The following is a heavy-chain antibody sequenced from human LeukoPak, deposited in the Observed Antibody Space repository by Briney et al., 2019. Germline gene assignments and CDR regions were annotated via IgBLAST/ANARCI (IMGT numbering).Heavy chain of an antibody. CDR1: GFTFSSYA. V-gene: IGHV3-23*01. Sequence: GGSLRLSCAASGFTFSSYAMSWVRQSPGKGLEWVSAISGGGGTTYYGYDADSVKGRFTISRDSSKNTLSLQMNSLRAEDTAVYYCAKLRCCDTIAVPWGQGTLVTVSS. D-gene: IGHD3-10*01. J-gene: IGHJ5*02. CDR3: AKLRCCDTIAVP. CDR2: ISGGGGTT.